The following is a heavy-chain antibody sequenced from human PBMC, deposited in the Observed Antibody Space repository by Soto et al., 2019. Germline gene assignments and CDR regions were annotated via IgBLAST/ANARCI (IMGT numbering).Heavy chain of an antibody. Sequence: SGRTLVNPTQTLTLTCTVSGFSLRTSGRCVSWIRQPPGKALEWLARIDWDDGKYYSTSLKTRLTISKDTSKNQVVLTMTNMDPVDTATYYCARDDSSGWYFDYWGQGTLVTVSS. CDR3: ARDDSSGWYFDY. CDR2: IDWDDGK. CDR1: GFSLRTSGRC. V-gene: IGHV2-70*11. D-gene: IGHD6-19*01. J-gene: IGHJ4*02.